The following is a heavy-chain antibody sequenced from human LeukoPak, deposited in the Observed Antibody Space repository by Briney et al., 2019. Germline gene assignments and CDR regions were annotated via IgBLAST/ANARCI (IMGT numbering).Heavy chain of an antibody. CDR1: GFTFSDYY. Sequence: PGGSLRLSCAASGFTFSDYYMSWVRQAPGKGLEWVSAISGSGGSTYYADSVKGRFTISRDNSKNTLYLQMNSLRAEDTAVYYCAKTPGPYGAYAFDIWGQGTMVTVSS. CDR2: ISGSGGST. V-gene: IGHV3-23*01. D-gene: IGHD1-26*01. J-gene: IGHJ3*02. CDR3: AKTPGPYGAYAFDI.